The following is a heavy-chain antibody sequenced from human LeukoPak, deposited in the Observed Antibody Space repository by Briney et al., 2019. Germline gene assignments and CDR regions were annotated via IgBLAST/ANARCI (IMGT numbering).Heavy chain of an antibody. Sequence: PSETLSLTCTVSGGSISSYYWSWIRQPPGKGLEWIGYFYYSGSTNYNPSLKSRVTISVDTSKNQFSLKLSSVTAADTAVYYCARALFSGDDAFDVWGQGTMVTVSS. J-gene: IGHJ3*01. D-gene: IGHD3-10*01. CDR3: ARALFSGDDAFDV. CDR2: FYYSGST. V-gene: IGHV4-59*01. CDR1: GGSISSYY.